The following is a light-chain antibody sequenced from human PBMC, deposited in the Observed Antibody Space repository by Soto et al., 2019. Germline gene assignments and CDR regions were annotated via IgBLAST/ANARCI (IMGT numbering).Light chain of an antibody. V-gene: IGKV3-20*01. J-gene: IGKJ2*01. CDR2: GAS. Sequence: EIMLTQSPGTLSFSPGERATLSCRASLSVSSNYLSWYQQKPGQAPRLLIYGASSRATAISDRFSGSGSGTDFTLTISSLEPEDFAVYYCQQYGSSPRYTFGQGTKLEIK. CDR1: LSVSSNY. CDR3: QQYGSSPRYT.